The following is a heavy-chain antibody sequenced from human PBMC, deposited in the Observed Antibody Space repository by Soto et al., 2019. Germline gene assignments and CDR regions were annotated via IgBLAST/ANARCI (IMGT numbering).Heavy chain of an antibody. CDR2: VYQSGTT. CDR3: ARQPESTSYFDY. V-gene: IGHV4-39*01. CDR1: GASISTSSDF. Sequence: QLQLQESGPGLVRSSETLSLTCSVSGASISTSSDFWGWIRQAPGKGLEWIGNVYQSGTTRRNPSRTSRVSIFVDRSKNQFSLELNSATAADRAVYYCARQPESTSYFDYWGQGILVTVSS. D-gene: IGHD2-2*01. J-gene: IGHJ4*02.